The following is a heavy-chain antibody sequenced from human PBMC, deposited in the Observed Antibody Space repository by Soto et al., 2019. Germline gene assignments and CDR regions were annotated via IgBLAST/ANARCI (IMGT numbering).Heavy chain of an antibody. D-gene: IGHD3-16*01. Sequence: SETLSLTCTVSGGSITNYYCSWFRQPPGKGLEWIGYIKYNGDSAYNLSLKRRVTMSMDTSKTQFSLMLESVTATDTAVYYCGIVDMITFGGKTEPNDAFDHWGQGKMVTVSS. CDR1: GGSITNYY. V-gene: IGHV4-59*08. CDR3: GIVDMITFGGKTEPNDAFDH. J-gene: IGHJ3*01. CDR2: IKYNGDS.